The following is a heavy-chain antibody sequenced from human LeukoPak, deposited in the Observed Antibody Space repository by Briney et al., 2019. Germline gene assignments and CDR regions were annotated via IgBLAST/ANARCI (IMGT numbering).Heavy chain of an antibody. CDR1: GGSISSYY. V-gene: IGHV4-59*01. CDR2: IYYSGST. CDR3: ARETLGYYFDY. J-gene: IGHJ4*02. D-gene: IGHD6-6*01. Sequence: SETLSLTCTVSGGSISSYYWSWIRQPPGKGLEWIGYIYYSGSTNYNPSLKSRVTISVDTSKNQFSLKLSSVTAADTAVYYCARETLGYYFDYWGQGTLVTVSS.